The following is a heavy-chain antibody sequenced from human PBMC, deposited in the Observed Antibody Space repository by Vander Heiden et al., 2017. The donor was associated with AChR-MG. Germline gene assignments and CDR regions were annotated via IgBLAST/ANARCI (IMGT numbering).Heavy chain of an antibody. D-gene: IGHD1-1*01. CDR3: VRTCGPNNCLPFYYYGMDL. CDR1: GGYISTSSYY. Sequence: QLQLQESGPGLVKSAETLSLTCNVSGGYISTSSYYWGWIRQAPGKGLEWIGNIFYGGTTSYNPSLKSRATISVDTSKNQFSLKVNSVSAADTAVYYCVRTCGPNNCLPFYYYGMDLWGQGTTVTVS. CDR2: IFYGGTT. V-gene: IGHV4-39*01. J-gene: IGHJ6*02.